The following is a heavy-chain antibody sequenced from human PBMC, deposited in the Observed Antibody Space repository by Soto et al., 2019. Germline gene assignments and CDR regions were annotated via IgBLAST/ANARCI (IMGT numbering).Heavy chain of an antibody. CDR2: VNPSGGHT. CDR3: ARGGHVVVVTAALDY. D-gene: IGHD2-21*02. J-gene: IGHJ4*02. Sequence: QVQLMQSGAEVKKPGASVKVSCKASGDTFTEYYIHWVLQAPGQGLEWMGTVNPSGGHTTYAQHFLGRVTMTRDPSTSTLYMELTSLTSEDTAVYYCARGGHVVVVTAALDYWGQGTLVTVSS. V-gene: IGHV1-46*01. CDR1: GDTFTEYY.